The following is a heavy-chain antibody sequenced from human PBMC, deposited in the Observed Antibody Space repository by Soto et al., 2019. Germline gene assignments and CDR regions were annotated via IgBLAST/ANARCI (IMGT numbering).Heavy chain of an antibody. D-gene: IGHD1-26*01. CDR2: INTDGSST. CDR3: ARGVGGASVFDY. J-gene: IGHJ4*02. V-gene: IGHV3-74*01. Sequence: HPGGSLRLSCAASGFTFSNYWMHWVRQAPGKGPVWVSRINTDGSSTFYADSVKGRFTISRDNAKNTLYLQMNSLRAEDTAIYYCARGVGGASVFDYWGQGTPVTVSS. CDR1: GFTFSNYW.